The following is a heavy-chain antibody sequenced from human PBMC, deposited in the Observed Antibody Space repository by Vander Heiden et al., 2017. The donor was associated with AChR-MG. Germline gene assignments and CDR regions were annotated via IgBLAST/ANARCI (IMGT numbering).Heavy chain of an antibody. V-gene: IGHV3-23*01. CDR2: ISGSGGST. J-gene: IGHJ6*03. Sequence: EVQLLESGGGLVQPGGSLRLSCAASGFTFSSYAMSWVRQAPGKGLEWVSAISGSGGSTYYADSVKGRFTISRDNSKNTLYLQMNSLRAEDTAVYYCAKGPMVQGVIITEPNYYYYMDVWGKGTTVTVSS. CDR3: AKGPMVQGVIITEPNYYYYMDV. D-gene: IGHD3-10*01. CDR1: GFTFSSYA.